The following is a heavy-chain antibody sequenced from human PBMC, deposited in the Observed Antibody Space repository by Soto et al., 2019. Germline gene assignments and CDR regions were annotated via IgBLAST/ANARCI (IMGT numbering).Heavy chain of an antibody. D-gene: IGHD2-2*01. CDR1: GFTFSSYG. Sequence: GGSLRLSCVGSGFTFSSYGMHWVRQAPGKGLECVAVISDTGSSHYYAASVEGRFTISRENSKNTLSLHMDRLRVGDTAVYYCAKDWGGDCPDNSCYFGADYWGQGTPVTVSS. J-gene: IGHJ4*02. V-gene: IGHV3-30*18. CDR3: AKDWGGDCPDNSCYFGADY. CDR2: ISDTGSSH.